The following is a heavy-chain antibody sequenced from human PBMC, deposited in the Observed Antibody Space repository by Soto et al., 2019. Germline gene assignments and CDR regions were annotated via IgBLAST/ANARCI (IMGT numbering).Heavy chain of an antibody. V-gene: IGHV4-39*01. CDR1: GGSISSSSYY. CDR2: IYYSGST. J-gene: IGHJ1*01. Sequence: QLQLQESGPGLVKPSETLSLTCTVSGGSISSSSYYWGWIRQPPGKGLEWIGSIYYSGSTYYNPSLKRRVTISVDTSKNQFSPKLSSVTAADTAVYYCARPIELLPYFQHWGQGTLVTVSS. CDR3: ARPIELLPYFQH. D-gene: IGHD2-15*01.